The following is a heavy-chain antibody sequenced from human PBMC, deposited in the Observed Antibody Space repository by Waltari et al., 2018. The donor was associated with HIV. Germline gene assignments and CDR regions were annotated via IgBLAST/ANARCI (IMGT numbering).Heavy chain of an antibody. CDR2: MTPSSGNT. CDR1: GYRFTSYD. V-gene: IGHV1-8*01. Sequence: QVQLVQSGAEVKKPGASVKVSCKAPGYRFTSYDINWVRQATGQGLEWMGWMTPSSGNTGSAQKFQGRVTMSRNTSVSTVYMELSTLTSDDTAIYFCARGGSTHTHFAYWGQGTLVTVSS. J-gene: IGHJ4*02. D-gene: IGHD1-26*01. CDR3: ARGGSTHTHFAY.